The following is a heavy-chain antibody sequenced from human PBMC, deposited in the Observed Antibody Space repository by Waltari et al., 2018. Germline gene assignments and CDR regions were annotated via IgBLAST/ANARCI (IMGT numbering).Heavy chain of an antibody. CDR2: IFYSGST. CDR1: GASISSDDYY. V-gene: IGHV4-30-4*08. Sequence: QVQLQESGPGLVKPSQTLSLTCTVSGASISSDDYYWSWIRQPPGKGLEWIGHIFYSGSTYFNPSLKSRVTMSLDTSKNQFSLKLSSVTGADTAVYYCASQDITGGYFDYWGQGTLVTVSS. J-gene: IGHJ4*02. D-gene: IGHD7-27*01. CDR3: ASQDITGGYFDY.